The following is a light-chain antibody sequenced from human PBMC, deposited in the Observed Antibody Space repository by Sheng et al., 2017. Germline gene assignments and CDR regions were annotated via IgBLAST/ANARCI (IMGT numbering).Light chain of an antibody. J-gene: IGKJ2*02. Sequence: EIVMTQSPATLSVSPGERATLSCRASQSVSSNLAWYQQKPGQAPRLLIYGASTRATDIPARFSGSGSGTEFTLTISSLQSEDFAVYYCQQRGGTFGQGTKLEI. CDR1: QSVSSN. V-gene: IGKV3-15*01. CDR3: QQRGGT. CDR2: GAS.